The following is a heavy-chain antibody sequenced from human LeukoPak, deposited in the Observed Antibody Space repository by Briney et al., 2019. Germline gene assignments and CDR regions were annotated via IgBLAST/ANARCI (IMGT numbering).Heavy chain of an antibody. Sequence: SETLSLTCAVYGGSFSGYYWSWIRQPPGKGLEWIGEINHSGSTNYNPSLKSRVTISVDTSKNQFSLKLSSVTAADTAVYYCARDGTTGTTPPAWGQGTLVTVSS. CDR1: GGSFSGYY. J-gene: IGHJ5*02. CDR3: ARDGTTGTTPPA. CDR2: INHSGST. V-gene: IGHV4-34*01. D-gene: IGHD1-1*01.